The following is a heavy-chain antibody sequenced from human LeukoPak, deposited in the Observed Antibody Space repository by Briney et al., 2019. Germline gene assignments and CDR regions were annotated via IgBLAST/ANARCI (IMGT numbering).Heavy chain of an antibody. Sequence: SETLSLTCTVSGGSISSYYWSWIRRPPGKGLEWIGYIYYSGSTNYNPSLKSRVTISVDTFKNQFSLRLSSVTAADTAVYYCARDVDTVLVDWGQGTLVTVSS. CDR1: GGSISSYY. V-gene: IGHV4-59*13. CDR3: ARDVDTVLVD. CDR2: IYYSGST. D-gene: IGHD2-2*03. J-gene: IGHJ4*02.